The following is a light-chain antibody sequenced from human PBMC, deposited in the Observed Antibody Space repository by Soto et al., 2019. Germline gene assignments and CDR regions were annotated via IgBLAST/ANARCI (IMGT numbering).Light chain of an antibody. CDR3: QHNKYLPVT. J-gene: IGKJ4*01. V-gene: IGKV1-33*01. Sequence: DIQMTQSPSSLSASVGDRVTITCQASVDVDNYLNWYQQKPGQAPKLLIYGASNLEAGVPSRFSGSGSGTDYVFAISRIQPEYFATYYCQHNKYLPVTFGGGTKVE. CDR1: VDVDNY. CDR2: GAS.